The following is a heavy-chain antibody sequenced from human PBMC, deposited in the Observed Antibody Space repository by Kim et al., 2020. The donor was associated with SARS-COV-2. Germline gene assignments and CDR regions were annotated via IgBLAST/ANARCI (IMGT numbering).Heavy chain of an antibody. CDR2: IWQDGSNK. Sequence: GGSLRLSCAASGFTFSSYGMNWVRQAPGKGLEWVAVIWQDGSNKYYADSVKGRFTISRDKSKNTLYLQMNSLRAEDTAVYYCAGDLRGNSYYYYGMDVWGQGPTVTVSS. CDR3: AGDLRGNSYYYYGMDV. D-gene: IGHD2-21*02. CDR1: GFTFSSYG. J-gene: IGHJ6*02. V-gene: IGHV3-33*01.